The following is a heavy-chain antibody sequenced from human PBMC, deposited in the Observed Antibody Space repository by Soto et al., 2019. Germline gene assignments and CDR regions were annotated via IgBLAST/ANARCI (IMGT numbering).Heavy chain of an antibody. CDR1: GYSFSSYG. Sequence: ASVKVSCKASGYSFSSYGITWVRQVPGQGLEWLGWISPYNDDTKYAQRLQGRVTMTTDTSTRTAYMDIRGLRSDDTAIYYCARGGYYDSSGARNYHYYGMDVWGQGTTVTVSS. V-gene: IGHV1-18*01. D-gene: IGHD3-22*01. CDR2: ISPYNDDT. CDR3: ARGGYYDSSGARNYHYYGMDV. J-gene: IGHJ6*02.